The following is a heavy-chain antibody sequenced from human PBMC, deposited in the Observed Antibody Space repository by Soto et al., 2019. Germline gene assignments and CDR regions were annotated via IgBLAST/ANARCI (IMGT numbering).Heavy chain of an antibody. J-gene: IGHJ4*02. Sequence: GGSLILSCAASGFTFSSYIMNWVRQAPGKGLEWVSYISSSSSTIYYADSVKGRFTISRDNAKNSLYLQMNSLRDEDTAVYYCAANYYDSSGESESRSRCGYWGQGTLVTVSS. CDR2: ISSSSSTI. V-gene: IGHV3-48*02. CDR3: AANYYDSSGESESRSRCGY. D-gene: IGHD3-22*01. CDR1: GFTFSSYI.